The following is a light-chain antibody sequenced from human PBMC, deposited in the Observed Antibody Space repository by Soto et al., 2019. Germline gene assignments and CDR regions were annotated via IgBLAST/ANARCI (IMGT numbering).Light chain of an antibody. CDR2: GAS. V-gene: IGKV1-39*01. J-gene: IGKJ4*01. CDR3: QKYNSAPLT. CDR1: QSINTS. Sequence: IQMTQSPSSLSASVGDRVTITCRASQSINTSLNWYQQHPGKAPKVLLYGASNLQGGVPSRFSGSGSGSDFTLTITSLQPEDVAAYYCQKYNSAPLTFGGGTKVEIK.